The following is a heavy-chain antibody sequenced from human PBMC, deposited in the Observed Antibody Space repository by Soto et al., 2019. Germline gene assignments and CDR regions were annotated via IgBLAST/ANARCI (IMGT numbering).Heavy chain of an antibody. Sequence: EVQVLESGGGLVQPGGSLRLSCAASGFTFSSFAMSWVRQAPGQGLEWVSAISGSGSNPYYADSVKGRFTISRDNSKNTLYLQMNCLGAEDTAIYSCSKTAAMTIRHGFDHWGQVTLVTVSS. CDR1: GFTFSSFA. CDR3: SKTAAMTIRHGFDH. V-gene: IGHV3-23*01. J-gene: IGHJ4*02. CDR2: ISGSGSNP. D-gene: IGHD2-2*01.